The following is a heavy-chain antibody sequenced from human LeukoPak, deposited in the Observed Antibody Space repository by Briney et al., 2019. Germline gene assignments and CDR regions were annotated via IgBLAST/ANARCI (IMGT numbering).Heavy chain of an antibody. CDR2: SGSTI. Sequence: SGSTIYYADSLKGRFTISRDNAKNSLYLQMNSLRAEDTAVYYCARAGYYDILTGPKNWFDPWGQGMLVTVSS. D-gene: IGHD3-9*01. CDR3: ARAGYYDILTGPKNWFDP. V-gene: IGHV3-11*01. J-gene: IGHJ5*02.